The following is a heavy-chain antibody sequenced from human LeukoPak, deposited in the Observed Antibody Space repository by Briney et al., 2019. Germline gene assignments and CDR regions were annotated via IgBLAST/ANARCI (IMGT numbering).Heavy chain of an antibody. V-gene: IGHV4-34*01. CDR2: INHSGST. CDR1: GGSFSGYY. CDR3: ARATYCSSTSCYVFDY. J-gene: IGHJ4*02. Sequence: TETLSLTCAVYGGSFSGYYWSWIRQPPGKGLEWIGEINHSGSTNYNPSLKSRVTISVDTSKNQFSLKLSSVTAADTAVYYCARATYCSSTSCYVFDYWGQGTLVTVSS. D-gene: IGHD2-2*01.